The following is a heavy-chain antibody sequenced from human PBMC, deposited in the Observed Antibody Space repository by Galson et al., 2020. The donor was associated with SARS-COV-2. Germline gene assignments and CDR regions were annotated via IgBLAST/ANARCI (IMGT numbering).Heavy chain of an antibody. CDR2: ISSSSSYI. J-gene: IGHJ5*02. D-gene: IGHD3-3*01. CDR3: AGPSTKDFWNVFYP. V-gene: IGHV3-21*01. CDR1: GFTFSSYS. Sequence: KIGESLKISCAASGFTFSSYSMNWVRQAPGKGLEWVSSISSSSSYIYYADSVKGRFPISRDNAKNSLYLQMNSLRAEDTAVYYCAGPSTKDFWNVFYPWGQGTLVTVSS.